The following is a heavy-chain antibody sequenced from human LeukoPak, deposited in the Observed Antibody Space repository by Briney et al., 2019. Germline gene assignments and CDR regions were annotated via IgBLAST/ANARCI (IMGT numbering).Heavy chain of an antibody. D-gene: IGHD5-18*01. CDR1: GFTFSSYE. CDR2: ISSSGSTI. CDR3: AREQPMDV. Sequence: GGSLRLSCAASGFTFSSYEMNWVRQAPGKGLEWVSYISSSGSTIYYADSVKGRFTLSRDNSKNTLYLQMNSLRAEDTAVYYCAREQPMDVWGKGTTVTVSS. J-gene: IGHJ6*03. V-gene: IGHV3-48*03.